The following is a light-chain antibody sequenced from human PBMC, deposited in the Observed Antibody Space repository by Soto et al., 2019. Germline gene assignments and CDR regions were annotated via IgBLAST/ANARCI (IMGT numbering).Light chain of an antibody. CDR3: QQYGLSPRT. V-gene: IGKV3-20*01. J-gene: IGKJ1*01. CDR1: QSVSSSY. CDR2: ASS. Sequence: EIVLTQSPGTLSLSPGERATLSCRASQSVSSSYLAWYQQKPGQAPRLFIYASSIRATGIPDRFSGSGSGTDLTLTISRLEPEDFAVYYCQQYGLSPRTFGRGTKVEIK.